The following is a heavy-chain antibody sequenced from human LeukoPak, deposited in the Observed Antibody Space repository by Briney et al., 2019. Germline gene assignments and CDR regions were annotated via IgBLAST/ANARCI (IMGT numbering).Heavy chain of an antibody. CDR3: ARALAAAATPNFDY. CDR1: GGTFSSYA. Sequence: GASVKVSCKASGGTFSSYAISWVRQAPGQGLEWMGGIIPIFGTANYAQKFQGRVTITADKSTSTAYMELSSLRSEDTAVYYCARALAAAATPNFDYWGQGTLVTVSS. V-gene: IGHV1-69*06. D-gene: IGHD6-13*01. J-gene: IGHJ4*02. CDR2: IIPIFGTA.